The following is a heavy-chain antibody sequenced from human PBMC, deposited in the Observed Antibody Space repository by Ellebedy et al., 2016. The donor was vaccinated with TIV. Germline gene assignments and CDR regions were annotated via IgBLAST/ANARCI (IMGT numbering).Heavy chain of an antibody. J-gene: IGHJ4*02. Sequence: GESLKISCAASGFPFRSYAMGWVRQAPGKGPEWISVISDSGGATYYAAPLKGRFTTSRDNSNDMVYLQINSLRPDDTAVYYCAKDSGRSGWYFDYWGQGTLVTVSS. D-gene: IGHD6-19*01. V-gene: IGHV3-23*01. CDR1: GFPFRSYA. CDR2: ISDSGGAT. CDR3: AKDSGRSGWYFDY.